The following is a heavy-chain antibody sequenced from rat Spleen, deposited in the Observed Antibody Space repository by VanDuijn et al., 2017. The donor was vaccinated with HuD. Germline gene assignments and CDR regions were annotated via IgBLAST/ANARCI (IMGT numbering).Heavy chain of an antibody. CDR2: ISYDGSAT. Sequence: EVQLVESDGGLVQPGKSLKLSCSASGFTFNSYGMHWIRQAPTKGLEWVASISYDGSATYYRDSVKGRFTLSRDNAKSALYLQMDSLRSEDTATYYCATDGYYDGTYYSVLIVDAWGQGASVTVSS. CDR1: GFTFNSYG. D-gene: IGHD1-12*02. J-gene: IGHJ4*01. CDR3: ATDGYYDGTYYSVLIVDA. V-gene: IGHV5-29*01.